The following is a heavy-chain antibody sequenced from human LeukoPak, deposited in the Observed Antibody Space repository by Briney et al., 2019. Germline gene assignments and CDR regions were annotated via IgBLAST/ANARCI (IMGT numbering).Heavy chain of an antibody. J-gene: IGHJ4*02. CDR2: ISGSGGST. V-gene: IGHV3-23*01. D-gene: IGHD2-2*01. CDR3: ARDHITSWQIDY. Sequence: PGGSLRLSCAASGFTFSSYAVSWVRQAPGKGLEWVSAISGSGGSTYYADSVKGRFTISRDNSKNTLYLQMNSLRAEDTAVYYCARDHITSWQIDYWGQGTLVTVSS. CDR1: GFTFSSYA.